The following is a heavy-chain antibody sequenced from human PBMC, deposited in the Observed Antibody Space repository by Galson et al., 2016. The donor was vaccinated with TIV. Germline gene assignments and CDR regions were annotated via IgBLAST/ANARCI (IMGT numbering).Heavy chain of an antibody. CDR2: ISHDGNNK. V-gene: IGHV3-30-3*01. D-gene: IGHD1-7*01. Sequence: SLRLSCAASGFTFSSYTFHWVRQTPGKGLEWVAIISHDGNNKDFADSVEGRFTVSRDSSKNTVFLQMNSLRLEDTAVYYCTRDGRGNWKYVDYFDYWGRGTVVTVSS. CDR3: TRDGRGNWKYVDYFDY. CDR1: GFTFSSYT. J-gene: IGHJ4*02.